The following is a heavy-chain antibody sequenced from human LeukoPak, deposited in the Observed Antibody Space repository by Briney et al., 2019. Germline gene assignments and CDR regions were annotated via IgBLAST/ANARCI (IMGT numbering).Heavy chain of an antibody. CDR1: GGTFSSYA. J-gene: IGHJ4*02. D-gene: IGHD3-22*01. Sequence: SVKVSCKASGGTFSSYAISWVRQAPGQGLEWMGRIIPILGIANYAQKFQGRVTITADKSTSTAYMELSSLRSEDTAVYYCARDLRYYDSSGYYPLYYFDYWGQGTLVTVSS. CDR2: IIPILGIA. CDR3: ARDLRYYDSSGYYPLYYFDY. V-gene: IGHV1-69*04.